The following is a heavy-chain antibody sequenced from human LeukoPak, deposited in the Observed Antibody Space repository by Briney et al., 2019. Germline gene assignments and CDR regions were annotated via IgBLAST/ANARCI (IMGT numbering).Heavy chain of an antibody. CDR3: ARGIISIHYYYYMDV. J-gene: IGHJ6*03. Sequence: ASVKVSCKASGYTFTGYYMHWVRQAPGQGLEWMGWINPNSGNTGYAQKFQGRVTMTRNTSISTAYMELSSLRSEDTAVYYCARGIISIHYYYYMDVWGKGTTVTVSS. CDR2: INPNSGNT. V-gene: IGHV1-8*02. CDR1: GYTFTGYY. D-gene: IGHD3-3*01.